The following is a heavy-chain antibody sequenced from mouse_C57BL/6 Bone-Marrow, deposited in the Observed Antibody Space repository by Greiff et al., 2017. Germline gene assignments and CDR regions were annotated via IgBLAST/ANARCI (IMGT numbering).Heavy chain of an antibody. J-gene: IGHJ1*03. CDR3: ARAVPLVFDV. CDR2: IHPNSGST. D-gene: IGHD1-1*01. V-gene: IGHV1-64*01. Sequence: VQLQQPGAELVKPGASVKLSCKASGYTFTSYWMHWVKQRPGQGLEWIGMIHPNSGSTNYNEKFTSKATLTVDKSSSTAYMQLSSLTSEDSAVYYCARAVPLVFDVWGTGTTVTVSS. CDR1: GYTFTSYW.